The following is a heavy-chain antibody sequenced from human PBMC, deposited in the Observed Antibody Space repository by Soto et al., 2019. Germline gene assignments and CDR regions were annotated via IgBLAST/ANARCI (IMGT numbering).Heavy chain of an antibody. CDR1: GDSTTSGGYY. J-gene: IGHJ4*02. Sequence: QVQLQESGPGLVRPSQTLSLTSTVSGDSTTSGGYYWSWVRQHPGKGLEWVGSIYYTGDTYYNPSLKSRITVSIDTSKNEFSLMVSSVTAADTAVYFCARGAPRPRDVPTYFHIWGQGTLVSVSS. D-gene: IGHD1-26*01. CDR2: IYYTGDT. V-gene: IGHV4-31*03. CDR3: ARGAPRPRDVPTYFHI.